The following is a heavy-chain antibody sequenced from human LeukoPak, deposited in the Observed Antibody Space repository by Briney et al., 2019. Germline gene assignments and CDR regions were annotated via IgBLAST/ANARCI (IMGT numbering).Heavy chain of an antibody. D-gene: IGHD5-12*01. V-gene: IGHV3-23*01. CDR1: GFTFSSYA. Sequence: PGGSLRLSCAASGFTFSSYAMSWVRQAPGKGLEWVSAISGSGGSTYYADSVKGRFTISRDNSKNTVYLQMNSLRAEDTAIYYCAKDDVDIVAYFDYWGQGTLVTVSS. J-gene: IGHJ4*02. CDR3: AKDDVDIVAYFDY. CDR2: ISGSGGST.